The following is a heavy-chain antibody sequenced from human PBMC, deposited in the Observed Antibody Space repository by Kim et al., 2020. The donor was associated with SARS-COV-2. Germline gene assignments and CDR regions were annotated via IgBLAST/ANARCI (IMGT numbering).Heavy chain of an antibody. J-gene: IGHJ4*02. CDR1: GGSISSGDYY. CDR2: IYYSGST. Sequence: SETLSLTCTVSGGSISSGDYYWSWIRQPPGKGLEWIGYIYYSGSTYYNPSLKSRVTISVDTSKNQFSLKLSSVTAADTAVYYCARGGDSEYYYDSSGYYYFDYWGQGTLVTVSS. D-gene: IGHD3-22*01. V-gene: IGHV4-30-4*01. CDR3: ARGGDSEYYYDSSGYYYFDY.